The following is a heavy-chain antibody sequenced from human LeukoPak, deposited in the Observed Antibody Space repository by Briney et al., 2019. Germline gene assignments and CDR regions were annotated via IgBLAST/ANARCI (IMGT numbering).Heavy chain of an antibody. CDR3: ASQSYARFDP. V-gene: IGHV3-9*01. CDR2: ISWNSGSI. J-gene: IGHJ5*02. Sequence: GGSLRLSCAASRFTFDDYAMHWVRQAPGKGLEWVSGISWNSGSIGYADSVKGRFTISRDNARNSLFLQMNSLRVEDTAVYYCASQSYARFDPWGQGTLVTVSS. D-gene: IGHD3-16*01. CDR1: RFTFDDYA.